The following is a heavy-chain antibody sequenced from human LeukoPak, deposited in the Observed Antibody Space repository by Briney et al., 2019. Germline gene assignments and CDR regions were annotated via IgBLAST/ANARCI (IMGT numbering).Heavy chain of an antibody. CDR2: IIPIFGTA. Sequence: SVKVSCKASGGTFSSYAISWVRQAPGQGLEWMGRIIPIFGTANYAQKFQGRVTITTDESTSTAYMELSSLRSEDTAVYYCAIAAAQYYYYYYMGVWGKGTTVTVSS. D-gene: IGHD6-13*01. J-gene: IGHJ6*03. CDR1: GGTFSSYA. V-gene: IGHV1-69*05. CDR3: AIAAAQYYYYYYMGV.